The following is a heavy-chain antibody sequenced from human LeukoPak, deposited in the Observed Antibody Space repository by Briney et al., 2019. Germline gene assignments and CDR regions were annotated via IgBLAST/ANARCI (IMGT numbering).Heavy chain of an antibody. CDR2: IYYSGST. J-gene: IGHJ4*02. CDR1: GGSISSYY. CDR3: ARGLAVAGTQFDY. D-gene: IGHD6-19*01. V-gene: IGHV4-59*01. Sequence: PSETLSLTCTVSGGSISSYYWSWIRQPPGKGLEWIGYIYYSGSTNYNPSLKSRVTISVDTSKNQFSLKLSSVTAADTAVYYCARGLAVAGTQFDYWGQGTLVTVSS.